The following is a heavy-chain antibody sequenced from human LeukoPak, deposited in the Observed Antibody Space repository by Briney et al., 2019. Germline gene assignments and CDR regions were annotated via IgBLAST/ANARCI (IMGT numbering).Heavy chain of an antibody. CDR3: AKEIDTLGTNAFDI. J-gene: IGHJ3*02. CDR1: GFSSYDYP. D-gene: IGHD2-15*01. V-gene: IGHV3-43*02. Sequence: GGSLRLSCAASGFSSYDYPMQWVRQAPGKGLGRGSLINEDGGKTFYADSVRGRFTISRDNSKNSLYLQMNSLRTEDTALYYCAKEIDTLGTNAFDIWGQGTIVTVSS. CDR2: INEDGGKT.